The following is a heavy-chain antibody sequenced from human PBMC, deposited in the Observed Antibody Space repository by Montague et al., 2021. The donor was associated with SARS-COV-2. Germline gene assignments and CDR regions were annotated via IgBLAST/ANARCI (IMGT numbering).Heavy chain of an antibody. D-gene: IGHD5-24*01. CDR2: IDWDDYE. Sequence: PALVKPTQTLTLTCTFSGFSLSTSVMSVSWIRQPPGKALEWLARIDWDDYEFYSTSLKTRLTISKDTSKNQVVLTMTNMDPVDTATYYCARCRDVYKSGLYFDYWGQGTLVTVSS. V-gene: IGHV2-70*17. CDR1: GFSLSTSVMS. J-gene: IGHJ4*02. CDR3: ARCRDVYKSGLYFDY.